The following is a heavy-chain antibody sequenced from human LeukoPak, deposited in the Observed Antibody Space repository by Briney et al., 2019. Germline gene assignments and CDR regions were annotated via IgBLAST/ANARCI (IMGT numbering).Heavy chain of an antibody. J-gene: IGHJ5*02. CDR1: GDSISSNYW. D-gene: IGHD5-18*01. V-gene: IGHV4-4*02. CDR2: INHSGST. Sequence: SGTLSLTCTVSGDSISSNYWWTWVRQPPGKGLEWIGEINHSGSTNYNPSLKSRVTISVDTSKNQFSLKLSSVTAADTAVYYCARGTGYSYDPNEYNWFDPWGQGTLVTVSS. CDR3: ARGTGYSYDPNEYNWFDP.